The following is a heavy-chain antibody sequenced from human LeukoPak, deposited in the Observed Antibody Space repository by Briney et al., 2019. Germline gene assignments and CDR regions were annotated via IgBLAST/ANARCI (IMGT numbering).Heavy chain of an antibody. Sequence: SGGSLRLSCAASGFTFSSYWMHWVRQPPGKGLVWVSRIKTDGSATTYADSVKGRFTISRDNAKNTLYVQMNSLRAEDTAVYYCARAGYLGAFDIWGRGTMVTVSS. CDR3: ARAGYLGAFDI. V-gene: IGHV3-74*01. CDR1: GFTFSSYW. CDR2: IKTDGSAT. J-gene: IGHJ3*02. D-gene: IGHD2-15*01.